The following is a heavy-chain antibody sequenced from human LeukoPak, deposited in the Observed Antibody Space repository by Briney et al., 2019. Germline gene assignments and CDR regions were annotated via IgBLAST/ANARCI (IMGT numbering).Heavy chain of an antibody. J-gene: IGHJ5*02. D-gene: IGHD2-8*01. CDR3: ARENYCTNGVCWAFDP. CDR1: GGSISSSDYY. V-gene: IGHV4-39*07. Sequence: SETLSLTCTVSGGSISSSDYYWGWIRQPPGKGLEWIGNIYYTGSTNYNSSLESRVTISVDTSKNQFSLQLSSVTAADTAVYYCARENYCTNGVCWAFDPWGQGTLVTVSS. CDR2: IYYTGST.